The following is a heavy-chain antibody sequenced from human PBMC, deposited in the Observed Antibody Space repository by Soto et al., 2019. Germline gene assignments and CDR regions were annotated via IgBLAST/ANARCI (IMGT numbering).Heavy chain of an antibody. CDR2: ISGSGGST. V-gene: IGHV3-23*01. CDR1: GFTFSSYA. D-gene: IGHD4-4*01. J-gene: IGHJ4*02. Sequence: GGSLRLSCAASGFTFSSYAMSWVRQAPGKGLEWVSAISGSGGSTYYADSVKGRFTISRDNSKNTLYLQMNSLRAEDTAVYYCAKPRHDYSKEYYFDYWGQGTLVTVSS. CDR3: AKPRHDYSKEYYFDY.